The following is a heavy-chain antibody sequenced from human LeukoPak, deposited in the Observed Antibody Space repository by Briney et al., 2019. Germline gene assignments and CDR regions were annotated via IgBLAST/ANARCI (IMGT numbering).Heavy chain of an antibody. CDR3: AREYSYGNNWFDP. V-gene: IGHV1-69*13. CDR1: GGTFSSYA. D-gene: IGHD5-18*01. Sequence: GASVKVSCKASGGTFSSYAISWVRQAPGQGLEWMGGIIPIFGTANCAQKFQGRVTITADESTSTAYMELSSLRSEDTAVYYCAREYSYGNNWFDPWGQGTLVTVSS. CDR2: IIPIFGTA. J-gene: IGHJ5*02.